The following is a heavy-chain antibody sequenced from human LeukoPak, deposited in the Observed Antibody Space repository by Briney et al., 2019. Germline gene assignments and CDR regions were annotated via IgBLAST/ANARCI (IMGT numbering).Heavy chain of an antibody. CDR1: GGSISSSSYY. V-gene: IGHV4-39*01. J-gene: IGHJ3*02. Sequence: SETLSLTCTVSGGSISSSSYYWGWIRQPPGKGLEWIGSIYYSGSTYYNPSLKSRATISVDTSKNQFSLKLSSVTAADTAVYYCENSSGYCGAFDIWGQGTMVTVSS. CDR3: ENSSGYCGAFDI. D-gene: IGHD3-22*01. CDR2: IYYSGST.